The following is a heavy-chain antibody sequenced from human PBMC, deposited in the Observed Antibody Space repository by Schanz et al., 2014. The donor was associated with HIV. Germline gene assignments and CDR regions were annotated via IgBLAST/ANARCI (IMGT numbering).Heavy chain of an antibody. CDR2: MDLDGSTT. CDR3: ARDVINYDFWSGYYT. Sequence: EVQLVESGGGLVQPGGSLRLSCAASGFTFSNYWMHWVRQAPGKGLVWVSRMDLDGSTTNYADSVKGRFTVSRDNSKNTLYLQMNSLRVEDTAVYFCARDVINYDFWSGYYTWGQGTRVTVSS. D-gene: IGHD3-3*01. J-gene: IGHJ5*02. CDR1: GFTFSNYW. V-gene: IGHV3-74*01.